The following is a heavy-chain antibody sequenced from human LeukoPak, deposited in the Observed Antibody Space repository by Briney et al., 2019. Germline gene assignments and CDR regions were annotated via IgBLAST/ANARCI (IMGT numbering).Heavy chain of an antibody. Sequence: ASVKVSCKTSGGTFSSHVISWVRQAPGQGLEWMGGIIPIFGTANYAQKFQGRVTITADKFTNKVYMELSSLRSDDTAIYFCARVNGYCGSISCFLDYWGQGTLVTVSS. D-gene: IGHD2-2*01. CDR3: ARVNGYCGSISCFLDY. CDR1: GGTFSSHV. CDR2: IIPIFGTA. V-gene: IGHV1-69*06. J-gene: IGHJ4*02.